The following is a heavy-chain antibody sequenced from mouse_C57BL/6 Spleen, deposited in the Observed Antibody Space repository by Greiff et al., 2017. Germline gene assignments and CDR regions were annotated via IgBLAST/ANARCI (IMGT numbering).Heavy chain of an antibody. D-gene: IGHD1-1*01. J-gene: IGHJ3*01. CDR2: IYPGSGNT. CDR3: ARVYGSSWFAY. V-gene: IGHV1-66*01. CDR1: GYSITSYY. Sequence: QVQLQQSVPELVKPGASVKISCKASGYSITSYYIHWVKQRPGQGLEWIGWIYPGSGNTKYTEKFKGKATLTADTSSSTAYMQLSSLTSEDAAVYYGARVYGSSWFAYWGQGTLVTVSA.